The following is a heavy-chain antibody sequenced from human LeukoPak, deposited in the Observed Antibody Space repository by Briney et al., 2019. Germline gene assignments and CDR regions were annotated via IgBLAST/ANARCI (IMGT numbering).Heavy chain of an antibody. V-gene: IGHV1-18*01. J-gene: IGHJ6*02. CDR2: ISAYNGNT. CDR1: GYTFTSYG. Sequence: ASVRVSCKASGYTFTSYGISWVRQAPGQGLEWTGWISAYNGNTNYAQKLQGRVTMTTDTSTSTAYMELRSLRSDDTAVYYCARDKVRYDFWSGYSPDEYYYYGMDVWGQGTTVTVSS. CDR3: ARDKVRYDFWSGYSPDEYYYYGMDV. D-gene: IGHD3-3*01.